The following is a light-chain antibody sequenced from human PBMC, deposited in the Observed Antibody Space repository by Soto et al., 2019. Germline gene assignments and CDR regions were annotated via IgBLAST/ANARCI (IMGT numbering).Light chain of an antibody. J-gene: IGKJ5*01. V-gene: IGKV3-15*01. CDR3: QQYNNVTPIT. CDR2: DTS. Sequence: EIVMTQSPATLSVSPWESATLSCRASQRVGIKLACYPQKPGQAPSLLIYDTSTRATGIPARFSGSGSGTEFTLTISSLQSEDFAVYFCQQYNNVTPITFGQGTRLEI. CDR1: QRVGIK.